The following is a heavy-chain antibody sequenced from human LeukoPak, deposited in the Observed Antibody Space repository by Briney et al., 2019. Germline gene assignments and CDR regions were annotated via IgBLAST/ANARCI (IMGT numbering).Heavy chain of an antibody. CDR2: IYNSGST. J-gene: IGHJ5*02. CDR1: GGSISRSNW. V-gene: IGHV4-4*02. CDR3: AREGSSGYSIDP. D-gene: IGHD4-23*01. Sequence: PSETLSLTCAVSGGSISRSNWWSWVRQPPRKGLEWIGEIYNSGSTNYNPSLKSRVTISMDKSKNQFSLKLSSVTAADTAVYYCAREGSSGYSIDPWGQGTLVTVSS.